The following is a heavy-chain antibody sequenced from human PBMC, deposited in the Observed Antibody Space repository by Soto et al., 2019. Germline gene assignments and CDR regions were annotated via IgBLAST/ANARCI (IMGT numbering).Heavy chain of an antibody. CDR3: ARDPVTGWTYTGMDV. Sequence: SETMSLTCTVSGGSISSDEYYWSWIRQPPAKGLEWIGYIYHSGNTYYNPSLKSRITISVDTSKNEFSLKLTSLTAADTAVYYCARDPVTGWTYTGMDVWGQGTTVTVSS. V-gene: IGHV4-30-4*01. CDR1: GGSISSDEYY. CDR2: IYHSGNT. J-gene: IGHJ6*02. D-gene: IGHD7-27*01.